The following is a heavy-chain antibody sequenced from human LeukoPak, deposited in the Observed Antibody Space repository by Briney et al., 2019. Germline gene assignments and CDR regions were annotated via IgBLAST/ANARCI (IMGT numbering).Heavy chain of an antibody. CDR1: GFPFSSYA. CDR3: ARGSGGDGSGSL. D-gene: IGHD3-10*01. V-gene: IGHV3-30*04. Sequence: TGGSLRLSCAASGFPFSSYAMHWVRQAPGKGLEWVAVISYDGSNKYYADSVKGRFTISRDNSKNTLYLQMNSLRAEDTAVYYCARGSGGDGSGSLWGQGTLVTVSS. J-gene: IGHJ4*02. CDR2: ISYDGSNK.